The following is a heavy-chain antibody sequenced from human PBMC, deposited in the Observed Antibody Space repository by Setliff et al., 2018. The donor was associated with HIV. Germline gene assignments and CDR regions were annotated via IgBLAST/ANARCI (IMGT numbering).Heavy chain of an antibody. CDR1: GGSISSNSYF. Sequence: SETLSLTCTVSGGSISSNSYFWGWIRQPPGKGLEWIGSIYYSGRTFYNPSLKSRVAISLDTSRNQFSPRLNSVTAADTAVYYCARQARYCTSNNCYRYFDSWGQGTLVTVSS. D-gene: IGHD2-2*01. CDR2: IYYSGRT. V-gene: IGHV4-39*01. J-gene: IGHJ4*02. CDR3: ARQARYCTSNNCYRYFDS.